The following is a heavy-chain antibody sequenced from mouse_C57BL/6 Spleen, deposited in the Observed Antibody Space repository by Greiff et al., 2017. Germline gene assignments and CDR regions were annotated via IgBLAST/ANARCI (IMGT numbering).Heavy chain of an antibody. J-gene: IGHJ1*03. CDR1: GYSFTGYF. Sequence: VQLQQSGPELVKPGDSVKISCKASGYSFTGYFMNWVMQSHGKSLEWIGRINPYNGDTFYNQKFKGKATLTVDKSSSTAHMELRSLTSEDSAVYYCARSGGLRRDGCYFDVWGTGTTVTVSS. CDR2: INPYNGDT. D-gene: IGHD2-4*01. CDR3: ARSGGLRRDGCYFDV. V-gene: IGHV1-20*01.